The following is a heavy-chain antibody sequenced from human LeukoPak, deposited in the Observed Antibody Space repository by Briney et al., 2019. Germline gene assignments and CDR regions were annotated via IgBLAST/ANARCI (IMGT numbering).Heavy chain of an antibody. J-gene: IGHJ5*02. V-gene: IGHV3-30*02. CDR1: GFTFSSYG. CDR2: IRYDGSNK. CDR3: AKNMDRITMVRGVTTSPNWFDP. D-gene: IGHD3-10*01. Sequence: PGGSLRLSCAASGFTFSSYGMHWVRQAPGKGLEWVAFIRYDGSNKYYADSVKGRFTISRDNFKNTLYLQMNSLRAEDTAIYYCAKNMDRITMVRGVTTSPNWFDPWGQGTLVTVSS.